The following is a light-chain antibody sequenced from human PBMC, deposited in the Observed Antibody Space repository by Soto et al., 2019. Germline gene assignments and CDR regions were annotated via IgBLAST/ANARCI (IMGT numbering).Light chain of an antibody. CDR2: GAS. Sequence: EIVMTQSPATLSVSPGERATLSCRASQSVSSNLAWYKQKPGQAPRLLIYGASTRATGIPARLSGSGSGTEFTLTISSLQSEDFAVYYCQQYDNWPLTFGGGTKVDIK. CDR1: QSVSSN. CDR3: QQYDNWPLT. J-gene: IGKJ4*01. V-gene: IGKV3-15*01.